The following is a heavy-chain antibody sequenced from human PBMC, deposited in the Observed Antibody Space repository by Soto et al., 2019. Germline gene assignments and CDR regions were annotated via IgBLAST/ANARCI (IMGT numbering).Heavy chain of an antibody. J-gene: IGHJ6*02. D-gene: IGHD3-3*01. CDR2: IIPIFGTA. CDR1: GGTFSSYA. CDR3: ARGGRIFGVVTKGMDV. Sequence: QVQLVQSGAKVKKPGSSVKVSCKASGGTFSSYAISWVRQAPGQGLEWMGGIIPIFGTANYAQKFQGRVTITADESTSTAYMELSSLRSEDTAVYYCARGGRIFGVVTKGMDVWGQGTTVTVSS. V-gene: IGHV1-69*01.